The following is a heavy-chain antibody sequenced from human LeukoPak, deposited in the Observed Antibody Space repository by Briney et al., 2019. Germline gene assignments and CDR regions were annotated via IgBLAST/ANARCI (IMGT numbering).Heavy chain of an antibody. CDR1: GFTVSRNY. J-gene: IGHJ5*02. D-gene: IGHD3-10*01. CDR2: IHSGGST. V-gene: IGHV3-53*01. CDR3: ARERYYGSGSYYNVEGWFDP. Sequence: GGSLRLSCAASGFTVSRNYMSWVRQAPGKGLEWVSVIHSGGSTYYADFVKGRYTISRDNSKNTLYLQMNSLRAEDTALYYCARERYYGSGSYYNVEGWFDPWGQGTLVTVSS.